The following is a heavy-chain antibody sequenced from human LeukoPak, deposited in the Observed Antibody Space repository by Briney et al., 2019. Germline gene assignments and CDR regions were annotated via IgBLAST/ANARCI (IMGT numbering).Heavy chain of an antibody. V-gene: IGHV3-23*01. Sequence: GGSLRLSCAASGFTFSSYAMSWVRQAPGKGLEWVSSISGSGNRTYYADSVKGRFTISRDNSKNTLYLQMNSLRAEDTAVYYCARALNRYTEFYFDYWGQGTLVTVSS. CDR2: ISGSGNRT. CDR1: GFTFSSYA. D-gene: IGHD3-16*02. CDR3: ARALNRYTEFYFDY. J-gene: IGHJ4*02.